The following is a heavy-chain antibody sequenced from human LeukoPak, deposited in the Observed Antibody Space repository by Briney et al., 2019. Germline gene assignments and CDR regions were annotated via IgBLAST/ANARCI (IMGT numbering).Heavy chain of an antibody. Sequence: SVKVSCKASGYTFTGYYMHWVRQAPGQGLEWMGGIIPIFGTANYAQKFQGRVTITADESTRTAYMELSSLRSEDTAVYYCARVSGYYDSDAFDIWGQGTMVTVSS. J-gene: IGHJ3*02. D-gene: IGHD3-22*01. V-gene: IGHV1-69*13. CDR1: GYTFTGYY. CDR2: IIPIFGTA. CDR3: ARVSGYYDSDAFDI.